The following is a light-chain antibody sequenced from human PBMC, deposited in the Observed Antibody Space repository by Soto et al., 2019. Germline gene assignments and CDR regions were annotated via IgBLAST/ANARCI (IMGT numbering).Light chain of an antibody. Sequence: EIVMTQSPATLSVSPGERATLSCRASQSVSSNLAWYQQKPGQAPRLLIYGASTRDTGIPARFSGSGSGTEFTLTISSLQSEDVAVYYCQQYNNWPPITLGQGTRLEIK. CDR2: GAS. J-gene: IGKJ5*01. V-gene: IGKV3-15*01. CDR3: QQYNNWPPIT. CDR1: QSVSSN.